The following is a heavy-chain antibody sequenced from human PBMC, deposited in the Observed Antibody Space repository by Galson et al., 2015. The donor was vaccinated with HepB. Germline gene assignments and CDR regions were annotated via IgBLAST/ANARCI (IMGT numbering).Heavy chain of an antibody. CDR1: GFTFSSYA. D-gene: IGHD2-2*01. CDR3: ARPSSVGYCSSTSCYTFDY. J-gene: IGHJ4*02. CDR2: ISYDGSNK. V-gene: IGHV3-30*09. Sequence: SLRLSCAASGFTFSSYAMHWVRQAPGKGLEWVAVISYDGSNKYYADSVKGRFAISRDNSKNTLYLQMNSLRAEDTAAYYCARPSSVGYCSSTSCYTFDYWGQGTLVTVSS.